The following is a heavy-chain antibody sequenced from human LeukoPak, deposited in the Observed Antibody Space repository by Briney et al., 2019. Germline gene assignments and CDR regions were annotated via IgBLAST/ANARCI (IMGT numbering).Heavy chain of an antibody. D-gene: IGHD5/OR15-5a*01. CDR3: ASSRAPQNPTDVYDFEH. J-gene: IGHJ4*02. V-gene: IGHV1-2*02. Sequence: ASVKVSFSSSGYTFTGYYINWVRQAPGQGLEWMGWINPNSGGTKYAQKFQGRVTMTRDTSISTAYMELSRLRSDDTAVYYCASSRAPQNPTDVYDFEHWGQGTLVTVSS. CDR2: INPNSGGT. CDR1: GYTFTGYY.